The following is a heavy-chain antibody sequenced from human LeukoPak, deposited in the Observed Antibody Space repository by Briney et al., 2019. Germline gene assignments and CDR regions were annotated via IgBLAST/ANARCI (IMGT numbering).Heavy chain of an antibody. D-gene: IGHD6-19*01. CDR1: GGSISSYY. V-gene: IGHV4-59*01. Sequence: SETLSLTCTASGGSISSYYWSWIRQPPGKGLEWIGYIYYSGSTNYNPSLKGRVTISVDTSKNQFSLKLSSVTAADTAVYYCARASIAVAGRHFDYWGQGTLVTVSS. CDR3: ARASIAVAGRHFDY. J-gene: IGHJ4*02. CDR2: IYYSGST.